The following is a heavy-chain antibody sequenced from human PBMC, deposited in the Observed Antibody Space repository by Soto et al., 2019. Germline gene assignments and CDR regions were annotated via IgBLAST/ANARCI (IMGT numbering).Heavy chain of an antibody. V-gene: IGHV1-3*01. D-gene: IGHD2-2*01. J-gene: IGHJ5*02. CDR1: GYTFTSYA. Sequence: SVKVSCKASGYTFTSYAMHWVRQAPRQRLEWMGWINAGNGNTKYSQKFQGRVTITRDTSASTAYMELSSLRSEDTAVYYCARDSPGISTSFNWSDPWGQGTLVTVSS. CDR2: INAGNGNT. CDR3: ARDSPGISTSFNWSDP.